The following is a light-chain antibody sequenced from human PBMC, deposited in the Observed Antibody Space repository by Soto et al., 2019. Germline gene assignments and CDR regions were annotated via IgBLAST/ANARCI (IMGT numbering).Light chain of an antibody. CDR3: ATWDDSLSGPRV. CDR2: RNN. J-gene: IGLJ3*02. V-gene: IGLV1-47*01. Sequence: QAVVTQPPSASGTPGQRVTISCSGSSSNIGSNYVYWYQQLPGTAPKLLIYRNNQRPSGVPERFSGSKSGTSASLAISGLRSEDEADYYCATWDDSLSGPRVFGGGTKVTVL. CDR1: SSNIGSNY.